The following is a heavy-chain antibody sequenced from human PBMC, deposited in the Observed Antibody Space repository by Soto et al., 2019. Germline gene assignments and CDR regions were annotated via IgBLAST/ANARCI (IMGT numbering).Heavy chain of an antibody. Sequence: QVQNVQSGAEVKKPGASLKVSCKASGYNFSNYAMHWVRQAPGQRLEWMGWIYCGNGKTKYSQKFEGRVTISRDTSASTVFMDLSSLRFEDTAVYYCARSAYCSSTTCYRAFGMDVWGQGTTITVSS. CDR1: GYNFSNYA. V-gene: IGHV1-3*01. J-gene: IGHJ6*02. D-gene: IGHD2-2*01. CDR2: IYCGNGKT. CDR3: ARSAYCSSTTCYRAFGMDV.